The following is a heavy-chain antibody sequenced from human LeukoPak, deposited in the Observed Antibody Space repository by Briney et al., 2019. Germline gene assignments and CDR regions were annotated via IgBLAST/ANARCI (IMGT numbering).Heavy chain of an antibody. V-gene: IGHV4-34*01. J-gene: IGHJ4*02. CDR2: INHSGST. Sequence: SETLSLTCAVYGGSFSGYYWSWIRQPPGKGLGWIGEINHSGSTNYNPSLKSRVTISVDTSKNQFSLKLSSVTAADTAVYYCARGSLDWGQGTLVTVSS. CDR3: ARGSLD. CDR1: GGSFSGYY.